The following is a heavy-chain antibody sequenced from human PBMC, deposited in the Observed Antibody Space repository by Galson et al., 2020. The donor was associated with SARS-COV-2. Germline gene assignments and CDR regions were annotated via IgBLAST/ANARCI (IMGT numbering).Heavy chain of an antibody. Sequence: SQTLSLTCTVSGGSISSSSYYWGWIRQPPGKGLEWLGSIYYSGSTYYNPSLKSRVTISVDTSKNQFSLKLSSVTAADTAVYYCARRDMIVVVTFDYWGQGTLVTVSS. CDR1: GGSISSSSYY. J-gene: IGHJ4*02. V-gene: IGHV4-39*01. CDR2: IYYSGST. D-gene: IGHD3-22*01. CDR3: ARRDMIVVVTFDY.